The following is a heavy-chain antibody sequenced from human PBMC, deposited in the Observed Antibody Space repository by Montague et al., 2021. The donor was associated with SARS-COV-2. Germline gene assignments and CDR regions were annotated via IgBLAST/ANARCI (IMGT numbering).Heavy chain of an antibody. CDR2: IYHNGKT. Sequence: TLSLTCNVSGDSITNTRYFWGWIRQPPGKALEWIGSIYHNGKTYYNPSLERRALLSIDTSKNQFSLRLSSVIASDAAVYYCAVELNYFFDYWGQGFLVSVSS. V-gene: IGHV4-39*01. CDR3: AVELNYFFDY. CDR1: GDSITNTRYF. J-gene: IGHJ4*02. D-gene: IGHD1-7*01.